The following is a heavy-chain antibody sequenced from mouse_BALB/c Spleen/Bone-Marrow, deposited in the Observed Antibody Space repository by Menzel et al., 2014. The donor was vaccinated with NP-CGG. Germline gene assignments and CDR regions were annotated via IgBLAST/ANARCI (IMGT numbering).Heavy chain of an antibody. D-gene: IGHD2-3*01. V-gene: IGHV1-82*01. CDR1: GYAFSSSW. CDR2: IFPGDGDT. CDR3: ARSDGYRAMDY. Sequence: VQLQQSGPELVKPGASVKISCKASGYAFSSSWMNWVKQRPGQGLEWIGRIFPGDGDTYYNGKFKGKATLTADKSSSTAYMQLSSLTPVDSAVYFCARSDGYRAMDYWGQGTSVTVSS. J-gene: IGHJ4*01.